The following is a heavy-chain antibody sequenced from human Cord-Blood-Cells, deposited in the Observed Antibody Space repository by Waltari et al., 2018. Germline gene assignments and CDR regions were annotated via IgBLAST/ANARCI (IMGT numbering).Heavy chain of an antibody. CDR1: GDSVSSNRAA. Sequence: QVQLQQSGPGLVKPSQTLSLTCAISGDSVSSNRAAWNWLRQPQARGLEWLGRTYYKSKWYNDYAVSVKSRITINPDSSKNQFSLQLNSVTPEDTAVYYCARDLRLTGARLLDAFDIWGQGTMVTVSS. D-gene: IGHD7-27*01. CDR2: TYYKSKWYN. J-gene: IGHJ3*02. CDR3: ARDLRLTGARLLDAFDI. V-gene: IGHV6-1*01.